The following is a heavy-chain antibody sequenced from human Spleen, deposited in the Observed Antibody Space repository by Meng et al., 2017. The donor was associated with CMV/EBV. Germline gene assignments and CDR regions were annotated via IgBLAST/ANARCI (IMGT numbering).Heavy chain of an antibody. J-gene: IGHJ6*02. D-gene: IGHD6-13*01. CDR3: AREYSSSYNYYYYGMDV. CDR1: GGSVSSGSYY. V-gene: IGHV4-39*07. Sequence: SETLSLTCTVSGGSVSSGSYYWGWIRQPPGKGLEWIGSIYYSGSTYYNPSLKSRVTISVDTSKNQFSLKLSSVTAADTAVYYCAREYSSSYNYYYYGMDVWGQGTTVTVSS. CDR2: IYYSGST.